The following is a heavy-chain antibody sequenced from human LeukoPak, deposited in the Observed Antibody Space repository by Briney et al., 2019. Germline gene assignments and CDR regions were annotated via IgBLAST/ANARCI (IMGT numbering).Heavy chain of an antibody. CDR3: ASRHVYFDY. CDR2: IYYSGST. Sequence: SQTLSLTCAVSGGSISSGGYSWSWIRQPPGKGLEWIGYIYYSGSTYYNPSLKSRVTISVDTSKDQFSLKLSSVTAADTAVYYCASRHVYFDYWGQGTLVTVSS. CDR1: GGSISSGGYS. J-gene: IGHJ4*02. V-gene: IGHV4-30-4*07.